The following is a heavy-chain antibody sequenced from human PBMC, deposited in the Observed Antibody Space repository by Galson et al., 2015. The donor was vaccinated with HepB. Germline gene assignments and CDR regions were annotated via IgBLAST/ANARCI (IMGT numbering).Heavy chain of an antibody. D-gene: IGHD2-21*02. CDR2: IIPIFGTA. CDR3: ARDIVVVTAIPSYYYYGMDV. Sequence: SVKVSCKASGGTFSSYAISWVRQAPGQGLEWMGGIIPIFGTANYAQKFQGRVTITADESTSTAYMELSSLRSEDTAVYYCARDIVVVTAIPSYYYYGMDVWGQGTTVTVSS. V-gene: IGHV1-69*13. CDR1: GGTFSSYA. J-gene: IGHJ6*02.